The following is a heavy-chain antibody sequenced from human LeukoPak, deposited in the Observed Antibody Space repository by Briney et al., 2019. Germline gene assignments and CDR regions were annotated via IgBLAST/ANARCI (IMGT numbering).Heavy chain of an antibody. CDR2: ITATSRHI. J-gene: IGHJ5*01. CDR1: GVTFSGYI. D-gene: IGHD2-15*01. Sequence: GGSLRLSCAAPGVTFSGYIVNWVRQAPGKGLEWVSAITATSRHIYYADSVKGRFTISRDTSKNTLNLQMNSLRADDTAVYYCASWPGSWYGEDSWGQGTLVSVSS. CDR3: ASWPGSWYGEDS. V-gene: IGHV3-21*04.